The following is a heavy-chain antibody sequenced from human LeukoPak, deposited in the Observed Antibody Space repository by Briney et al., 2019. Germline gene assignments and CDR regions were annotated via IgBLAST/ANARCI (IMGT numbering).Heavy chain of an antibody. Sequence: TSQTLSLTCTVSGGSISSGGYYSSWIRQHPXXXXXXXXXXYYSGSTYYNPSLKSRVTISVDTSKNQFSLKLSSVTAADTAVYYCAREKYYYYGSGTMGVDYWGQGTLVTVSS. D-gene: IGHD3-10*01. V-gene: IGHV4-31*03. J-gene: IGHJ4*02. CDR1: GGSISSGGYY. CDR3: AREKYYYYGSGTMGVDY. CDR2: XYYSGST.